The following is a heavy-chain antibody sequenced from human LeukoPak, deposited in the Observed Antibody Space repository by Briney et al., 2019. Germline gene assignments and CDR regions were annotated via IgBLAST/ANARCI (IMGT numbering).Heavy chain of an antibody. CDR1: GYTFTGYY. Sequence: GASVKVSCKASGYTFTGYYMHWVRQAPGQGLEWMGWINPNSGGTNYAQKFQGRVTMTRDTSISTAYMELSRLRFDDTAVYYCARSPGYSSTPASDWGQGSPVTVSS. CDR2: INPNSGGT. D-gene: IGHD6-13*01. CDR3: ARSPGYSSTPASD. V-gene: IGHV1-2*02. J-gene: IGHJ4*02.